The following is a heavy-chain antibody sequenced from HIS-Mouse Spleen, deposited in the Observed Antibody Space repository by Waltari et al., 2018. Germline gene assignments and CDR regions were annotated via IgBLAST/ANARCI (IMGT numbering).Heavy chain of an antibody. CDR2: INHSGST. V-gene: IGHV4-34*01. D-gene: IGHD2-2*01. J-gene: IGHJ4*02. Sequence: QVQLQQWGAGLLKPSETLSLPCAVYGGSFSGYYLSWIRQPPGQGLAWIGEINHSGSTNYNPSLKSRVTISVDTSKNQFSLKLSSVTAADTAVYYCARAQDIVVVPAAIYYFDYWGQGTLVTVSS. CDR3: ARAQDIVVVPAAIYYFDY. CDR1: GGSFSGYY.